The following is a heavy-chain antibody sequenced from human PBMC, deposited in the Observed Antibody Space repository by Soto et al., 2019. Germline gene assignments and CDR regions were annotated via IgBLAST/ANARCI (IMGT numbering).Heavy chain of an antibody. D-gene: IGHD6-13*01. CDR2: INHSGST. CDR1: GGSFSGYY. V-gene: IGHV4-34*01. J-gene: IGHJ4*02. Sequence: QVQLQQWGAGLLKPSETLSLTCAVYGGSFSGYYWSWIRQPPGKGLEWIGEINHSGSTNYNPSLKSRVNISVDTSKNQFSLKLSSVTAADTAVYYCARGEAAAGTLFDYWGQGTLVTVSS. CDR3: ARGEAAAGTLFDY.